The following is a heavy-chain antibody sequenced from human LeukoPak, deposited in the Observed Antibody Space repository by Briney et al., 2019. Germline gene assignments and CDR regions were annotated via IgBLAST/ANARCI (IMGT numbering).Heavy chain of an antibody. Sequence: ASVKVSCKASGGTFSSYAISWVRQAPGQGLEWMGGIIPIFGTANYAQKFQGRVTITTDESTSTAYMELSSLRSEDTAVYYCARGIMVRGVIDYWGQGTLVTVSS. J-gene: IGHJ4*02. CDR2: IIPIFGTA. CDR1: GGTFSSYA. CDR3: ARGIMVRGVIDY. D-gene: IGHD3-10*01. V-gene: IGHV1-69*05.